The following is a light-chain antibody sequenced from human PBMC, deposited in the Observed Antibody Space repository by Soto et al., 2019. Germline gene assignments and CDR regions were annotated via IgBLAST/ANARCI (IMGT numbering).Light chain of an antibody. Sequence: DIQMTQSPSSLSASVGDRVTITCRASQSIGSCLSWYQQKPGKAPKLLIYGASSLQSAVPSRFSASGSGTDLTLTISSLQPEDFATYYCQQSYSTPLTFGGGTKVEIK. J-gene: IGKJ4*01. CDR2: GAS. V-gene: IGKV1-39*01. CDR3: QQSYSTPLT. CDR1: QSIGSC.